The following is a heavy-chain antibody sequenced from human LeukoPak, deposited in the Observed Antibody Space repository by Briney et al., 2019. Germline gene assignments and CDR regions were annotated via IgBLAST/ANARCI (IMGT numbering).Heavy chain of an antibody. Sequence: GRSLRLSCAASGFTFSSYGMHWVRQAPGKGLEWVAVIWYDGSNKYYADSAKGRFTISRDNAKNSLYLQMNSLRAEDTAFYYCAKDGRSGVAGPDYWGQGTLVTVSS. CDR3: AKDGRSGVAGPDY. J-gene: IGHJ4*02. D-gene: IGHD6-19*01. V-gene: IGHV3-33*03. CDR2: IWYDGSNK. CDR1: GFTFSSYG.